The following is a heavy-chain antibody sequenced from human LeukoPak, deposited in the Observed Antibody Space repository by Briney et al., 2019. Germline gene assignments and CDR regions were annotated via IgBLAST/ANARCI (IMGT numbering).Heavy chain of an antibody. Sequence: GASVKVSCKASGGTFSSYAISWVRQAPGQGLEWMGRIIPIFGTANYAQKFQGRVTITTDDSTSTAYMELSSLRSEDTAVYYCARGRIAARPVGWFDPWGQGTLVTVSS. V-gene: IGHV1-69*05. J-gene: IGHJ5*02. CDR1: GGTFSSYA. CDR3: ARGRIAARPVGWFDP. CDR2: IIPIFGTA. D-gene: IGHD6-6*01.